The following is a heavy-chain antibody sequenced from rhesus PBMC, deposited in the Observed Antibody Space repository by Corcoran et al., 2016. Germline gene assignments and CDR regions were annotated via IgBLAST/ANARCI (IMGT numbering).Heavy chain of an antibody. J-gene: IGHJ4*01. Sequence: QVTLKESGPALVKPTQTLTLTCTFSGFSLSTSGMGVGWIRQPSRKTLECLALIYWDVDKRYSTSLKSRLTISKDTSKNQVVLTKTNMDPVDTATYYCARLIRYFDCWGQGVLVTVSS. CDR1: GFSLSTSGMG. V-gene: IGHV2-1*01. CDR2: IYWDVDK. D-gene: IGHD3-9*01. CDR3: ARLIRYFDC.